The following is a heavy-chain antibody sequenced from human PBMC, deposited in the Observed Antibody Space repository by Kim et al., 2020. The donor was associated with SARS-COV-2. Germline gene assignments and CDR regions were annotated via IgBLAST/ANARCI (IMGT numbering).Heavy chain of an antibody. D-gene: IGHD3-22*01. CDR1: GFTFSSYG. CDR3: ARAQSVYYYDSSGYFNGDDAFDI. V-gene: IGHV3-33*05. CDR2: ISYDGSNK. J-gene: IGHJ3*02. Sequence: GGSLRLSCAASGFTFSSYGMHWVRQAPGKGLEWVAVISYDGSNKYYADSVKGRFTISRDNSKNTLYLQMNSLRAEDTAVYYCARAQSVYYYDSSGYFNGDDAFDIWGQGTMVTVSS.